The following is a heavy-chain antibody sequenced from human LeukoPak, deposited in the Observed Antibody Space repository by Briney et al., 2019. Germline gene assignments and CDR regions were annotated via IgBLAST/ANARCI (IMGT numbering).Heavy chain of an antibody. J-gene: IGHJ3*02. CDR2: IIPIFGTA. Sequence: ASVKVSCKASGGTFSSYAISWVRQAPGQGLEWMGGIIPIFGTANYAQKFQGRVTITTDESTSTAYMELSSLRPEDTAVYYCARASDYYGSGGGLAFDIWGQGTMVTVSS. CDR3: ARASDYYGSGGGLAFDI. D-gene: IGHD3-10*01. CDR1: GGTFSSYA. V-gene: IGHV1-69*05.